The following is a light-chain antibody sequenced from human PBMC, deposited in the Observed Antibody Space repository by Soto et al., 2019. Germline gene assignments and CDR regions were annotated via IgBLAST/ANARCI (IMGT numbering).Light chain of an antibody. CDR3: QTWGTGTVV. J-gene: IGLJ2*01. Sequence: QPVLTQSPSASASLGASVKLTCTLSSGHTTYAIAWHQKHPEKGPRYLMKVNSDGNHYKGDGIPDRFSGSSSGAERYLTISSLQSADEAEYYCQTWGTGTVVFGGGTKLTVL. V-gene: IGLV4-69*01. CDR2: VNSDGNH. CDR1: SGHTTYA.